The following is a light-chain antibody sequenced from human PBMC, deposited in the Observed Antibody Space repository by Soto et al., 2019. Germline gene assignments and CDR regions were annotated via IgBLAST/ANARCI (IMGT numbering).Light chain of an antibody. CDR2: DAS. J-gene: IGKJ5*01. Sequence: EIVLTQSPATLSLSPGERATLSCRASQSVSSYLAWYQQKPGQAPRLLIYDASNRATGIPPRLSGSGSGTNFTLTISGLEPEDLSVYYCQQRSNWPQNTYGEGQRMEI. CDR3: QQRSNWPQNT. CDR1: QSVSSY. V-gene: IGKV3-11*01.